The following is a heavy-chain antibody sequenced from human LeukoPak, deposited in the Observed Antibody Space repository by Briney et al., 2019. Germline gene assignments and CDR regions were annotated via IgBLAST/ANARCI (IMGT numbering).Heavy chain of an antibody. CDR3: ASTWGSGSHFDY. CDR2: INHSGST. D-gene: IGHD3-10*01. CDR1: GGSFSGYY. Sequence: SETLSLTCAVYGGSFSGYYWSWIRQPPGKGLEWIGEINHSGSTNYNPSLKSRVAISVDTSKNQFSLKLSSVTAADTAVYYCASTWGSGSHFDYWGQGTLVTVSS. V-gene: IGHV4-34*01. J-gene: IGHJ4*02.